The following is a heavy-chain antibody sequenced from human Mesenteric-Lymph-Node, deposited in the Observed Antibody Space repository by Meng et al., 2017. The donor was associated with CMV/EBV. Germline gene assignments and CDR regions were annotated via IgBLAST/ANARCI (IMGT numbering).Heavy chain of an antibody. CDR3: AKDLWYCSSTSCWRYFDY. Sequence: TCSSYAMSWVRQAPGKGLEWVSAISGSGGSTYYADSVKGRFTISRDNSKNTLYLQMNSLRAEDTAVYYCAKDLWYCSSTSCWRYFDYWGQGTLVTVSS. CDR1: TCSSYA. V-gene: IGHV3-23*01. D-gene: IGHD2-2*01. CDR2: ISGSGGST. J-gene: IGHJ4*02.